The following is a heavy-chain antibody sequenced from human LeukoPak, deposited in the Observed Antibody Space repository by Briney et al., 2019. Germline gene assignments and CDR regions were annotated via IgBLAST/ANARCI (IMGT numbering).Heavy chain of an antibody. CDR3: ARDSDIVVVVDATDYYYGMDV. Sequence: PSETLSLTCAVSGGSISSSNWWSWVRQPPGKGLEWIGEIYHSGSTNYNPSLKSRVTISVDTSKNQFSLKLSSVTAADTAVYYCARDSDIVVVVDATDYYYGMDVWGQGTTVTVSS. J-gene: IGHJ6*02. V-gene: IGHV4-4*02. D-gene: IGHD2-15*01. CDR2: IYHSGST. CDR1: GGSISSSNW.